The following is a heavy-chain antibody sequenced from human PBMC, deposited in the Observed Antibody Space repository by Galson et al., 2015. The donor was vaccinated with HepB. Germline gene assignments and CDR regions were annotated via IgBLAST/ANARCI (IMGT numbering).Heavy chain of an antibody. CDR3: ARIFYGSGSYYRGGWFDP. D-gene: IGHD3-10*01. CDR1: GFSLSTSGMC. V-gene: IGHV2-70*11. J-gene: IGHJ5*02. CDR2: IDWDDDK. Sequence: PALVKPTQTLTLTCTFSGFSLSTSGMCVSWIRQPPGKALEWLARIDWDDDKYYSTSLKTRLTISKDTSKNQVVLTMTNMDPVDTATYYCARIFYGSGSYYRGGWFDPWGQGTLVTVSS.